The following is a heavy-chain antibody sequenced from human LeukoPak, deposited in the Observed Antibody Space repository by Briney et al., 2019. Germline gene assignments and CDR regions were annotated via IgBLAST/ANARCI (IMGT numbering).Heavy chain of an antibody. CDR2: ISYDGSNK. Sequence: PGRSLRHSCAASGFTFSTYGIHWVRQAPGKGLEWVALISYDGSNKYYADSVKGRFTISRDNSKNTLNLQMNSLRAEDTAVYYCAKERQRLVLDYWGLGIMVTVSS. D-gene: IGHD6-6*01. CDR1: GFTFSTYG. J-gene: IGHJ4*02. V-gene: IGHV3-30*18. CDR3: AKERQRLVLDY.